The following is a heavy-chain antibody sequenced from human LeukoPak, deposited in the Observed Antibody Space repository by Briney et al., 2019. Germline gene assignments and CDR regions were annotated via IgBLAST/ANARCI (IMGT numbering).Heavy chain of an antibody. D-gene: IGHD4-11*01. CDR3: ARSLRYSNPDAFDI. Sequence: GGSLRLSCAASGFTFSSYWMHWVRQAPGKGLVWVSRINTDGSSTSYADSVKGRFTISRDNAKNTLYLQMNSLRAEDTAVYYCARSLRYSNPDAFDIWGQGTMVTVSS. J-gene: IGHJ3*02. V-gene: IGHV3-74*01. CDR1: GFTFSSYW. CDR2: INTDGSST.